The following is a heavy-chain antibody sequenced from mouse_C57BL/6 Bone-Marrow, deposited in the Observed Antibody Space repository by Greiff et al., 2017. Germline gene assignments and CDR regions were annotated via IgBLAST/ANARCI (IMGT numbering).Heavy chain of an antibody. CDR1: GYTFTSYW. CDR2: INPSSGYA. J-gene: IGHJ3*01. D-gene: IGHD2-12*01. Sequence: VQLQQSGAELAKPGASVKLSCKASGYTFTSYWMHWVKQRPGQGLEWIGYINPSSGYAKYNQKCKDKATLTADKSSSTAYMQLSSLTYEDAAVYYCAPYYTWFAYWGQGTLVTVSA. CDR3: APYYTWFAY. V-gene: IGHV1-7*01.